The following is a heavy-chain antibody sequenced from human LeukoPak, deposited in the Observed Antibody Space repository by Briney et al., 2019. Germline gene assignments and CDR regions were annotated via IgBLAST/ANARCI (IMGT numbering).Heavy chain of an antibody. CDR1: GFTFSNSA. Sequence: GGSLRLSCAASGFTFSNSAMTWVRQAPGKGLEWVSAISGSGLYRYHADSVKGRFTISRDNSKNTLYLQMNSLRAEDTALYYCAKNYFDTTGYSYWGQGTMVTVSS. CDR2: ISGSGLYR. J-gene: IGHJ3*01. D-gene: IGHD3-22*01. CDR3: AKNYFDTTGYSY. V-gene: IGHV3-23*01.